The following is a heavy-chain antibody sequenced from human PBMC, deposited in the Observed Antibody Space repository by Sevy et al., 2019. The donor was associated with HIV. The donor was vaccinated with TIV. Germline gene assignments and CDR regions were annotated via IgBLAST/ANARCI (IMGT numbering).Heavy chain of an antibody. J-gene: IGHJ6*02. CDR3: ARTLGALPNYYYGVDV. CDR1: GFTFSSYG. Sequence: GGSLRLSCGASGFTFSSYGMSWVRQVPGKGLEWISTISESDERIKHADSVKGRFTISRDNSKKILYLQMRSLRAEDTAVYYCARTLGALPNYYYGVDVWGQGTTVTVSS. CDR2: ISESDERI. V-gene: IGHV3-23*01. D-gene: IGHD6-6*01.